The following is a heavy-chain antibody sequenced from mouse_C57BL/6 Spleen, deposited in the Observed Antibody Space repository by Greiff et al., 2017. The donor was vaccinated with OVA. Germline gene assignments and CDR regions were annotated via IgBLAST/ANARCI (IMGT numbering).Heavy chain of an antibody. CDR2: IDPEDGET. J-gene: IGHJ2*01. CDR3: ASIYYGLYYFDY. Sequence: EVMLVESGAELVKPGASVKLSCTASGFNIKDYYMHWVKQRTEQGLEWIGRIDPEDGETKYAPKFQGKATITADTSSNTAYLQLSSLTSEDTAVYYCASIYYGLYYFDYWGQGTTLTVSS. CDR1: GFNIKDYY. D-gene: IGHD2-1*01. V-gene: IGHV14-2*01.